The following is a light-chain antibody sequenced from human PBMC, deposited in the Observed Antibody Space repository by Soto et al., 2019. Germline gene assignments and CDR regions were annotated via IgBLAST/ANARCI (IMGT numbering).Light chain of an antibody. CDR2: GAS. CDR3: QHPKR. J-gene: IGKJ1*01. CDR1: KTVSSSY. V-gene: IGKV3-20*01. Sequence: IGLTQSPGPLSLSPGERATLSCRASKTVSSSYLTWYQPKPGQAPSLLIYGASSRATGISDRFSGSGSETHFTLTISRLEPADFAVYYCQHPKRFGPGTKVEIK.